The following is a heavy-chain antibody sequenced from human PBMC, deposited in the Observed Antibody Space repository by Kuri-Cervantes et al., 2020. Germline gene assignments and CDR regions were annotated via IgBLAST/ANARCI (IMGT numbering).Heavy chain of an antibody. J-gene: IGHJ6*02. D-gene: IGHD3-10*01. CDR2: INTSGST. Sequence: SETLSLTCIVSGSSIGSVTHYWSWIRQPAGKGLEWIGRINTSGSTNYNPSLKTRVTMSVDTSKNQFSLKLSSVTAADTAVYYCARGRSGSYGNYGMDVWGQGTTVTVSS. V-gene: IGHV4-61*02. CDR1: GSSIGSVTHY. CDR3: ARGRSGSYGNYGMDV.